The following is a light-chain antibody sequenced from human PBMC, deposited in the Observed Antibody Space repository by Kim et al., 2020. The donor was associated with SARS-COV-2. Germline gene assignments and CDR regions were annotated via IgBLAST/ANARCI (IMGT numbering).Light chain of an antibody. J-gene: IGLJ1*01. V-gene: IGLV2-14*03. Sequence: GQPITISGTGTSSDVAGYNSVSWYQQDPGKVPKLIIYDVSKRPSGVSNRFSGSKSANTASLIISGLQAEDEADYYCNSYTASRLCVFGTGTKVTVL. CDR3: NSYTASRLCV. CDR2: DVS. CDR1: SSDVAGYNS.